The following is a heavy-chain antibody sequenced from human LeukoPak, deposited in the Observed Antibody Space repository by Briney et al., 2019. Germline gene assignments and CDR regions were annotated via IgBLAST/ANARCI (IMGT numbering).Heavy chain of an antibody. CDR1: GGSFSGYY. V-gene: IGHV4-34*01. CDR2: INHSGST. J-gene: IGHJ4*02. CDR3: ARYSYAYQFDF. D-gene: IGHD2-2*01. Sequence: SETLSLTCAVYGGSFSGYYWSWIRQPPGKGLEWIGEINHSGSTNYNPSLKSRVTILVDTSKNQFSLKLSSVTAADSAIYYCARYSYAYQFDFWGQGTLVTVSS.